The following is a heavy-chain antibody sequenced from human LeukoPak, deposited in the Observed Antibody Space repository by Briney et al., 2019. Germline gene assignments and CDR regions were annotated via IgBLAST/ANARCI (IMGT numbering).Heavy chain of an antibody. J-gene: IGHJ4*02. V-gene: IGHV4-59*01. CDR3: ARVRNSGYDSGIDY. CDR2: IYYSGST. CDR1: GGSISSYY. Sequence: SETLSLTCTVSGGSISSYYWSWIGQPPGKGLEWIGYIYYSGSTNYNPSLKSRVTISVDTSKNQFSLKLSSVTAADTAVYYCARVRNSGYDSGIDYWGQGTLVTVSS. D-gene: IGHD5-12*01.